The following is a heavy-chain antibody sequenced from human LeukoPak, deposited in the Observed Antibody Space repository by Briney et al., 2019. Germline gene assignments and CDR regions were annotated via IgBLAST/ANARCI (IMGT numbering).Heavy chain of an antibody. CDR3: ARGRARSSDCSSTSCYDASFDY. J-gene: IGHJ4*02. CDR2: TNPNSGNT. D-gene: IGHD2-2*01. V-gene: IGHV1-8*01. CDR1: GYTFTSYD. Sequence: ASVKVSCKASGYTFTSYDINWVRQATGQGLEWMGWTNPNSGNTGYAQKFQGRVTMTRNTSISTAYMELSSLRSEDTAVYYCARGRARSSDCSSTSCYDASFDYWGQGTLVTVSS.